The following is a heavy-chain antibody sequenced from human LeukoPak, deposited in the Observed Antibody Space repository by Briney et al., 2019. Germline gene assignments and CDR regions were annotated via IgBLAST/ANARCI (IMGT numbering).Heavy chain of an antibody. CDR1: GYTFTSYG. Sequence: EASVKVSCKASGYTFTSYGISWVRQAPGQGLEWMGWISAYNGNTNYAQKLQGRVTMTTDTSTSTAYMELRSLRSDDTAVYYCAREFAYYYDSSGYYYEDYRGQGTLVTVSS. D-gene: IGHD3-22*01. J-gene: IGHJ4*02. CDR2: ISAYNGNT. V-gene: IGHV1-18*01. CDR3: AREFAYYYDSSGYYYEDY.